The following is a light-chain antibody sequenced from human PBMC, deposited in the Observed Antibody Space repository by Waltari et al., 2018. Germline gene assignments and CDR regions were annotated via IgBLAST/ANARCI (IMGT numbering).Light chain of an antibody. CDR1: QGIGND. CDR3: LQHNSHPRT. V-gene: IGKV1-17*01. CDR2: STS. Sequence: DIQMTQSPSSLPASVGDRVTITCRGSQGIGNDLGWYQQKPGKAPERLIESTSRLESGVPSRFSGSGSETEFTLTINSLQPEDFATYYCLQHNSHPRTFGGGTKVEIK. J-gene: IGKJ4*01.